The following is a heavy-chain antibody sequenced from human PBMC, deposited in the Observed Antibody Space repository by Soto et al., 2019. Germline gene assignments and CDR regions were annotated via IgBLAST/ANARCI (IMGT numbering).Heavy chain of an antibody. CDR2: IYYSGST. Sequence: SETLSLICTVSGGSISSGDYYWSWIRQTPGKGLEWIGYIYYSGSTYYNPSLKSRVTISVDTSKNQFSLKLSSVTAADTAVYYCARGPPTYGDYVGWFDPWGQGTLVTVSS. V-gene: IGHV4-30-4*01. CDR1: GGSISSGDYY. D-gene: IGHD4-17*01. J-gene: IGHJ5*02. CDR3: ARGPPTYGDYVGWFDP.